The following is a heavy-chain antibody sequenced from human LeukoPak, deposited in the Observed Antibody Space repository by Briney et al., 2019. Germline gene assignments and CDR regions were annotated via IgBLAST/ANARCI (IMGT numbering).Heavy chain of an antibody. CDR2: IYPGDSDT. D-gene: IGHD1-7*01. CDR3: ARLTVWSWNYVGWFDP. V-gene: IGHV5-51*01. Sequence: GESLQISCKGSGSSFTSYWIGWVRQMPGKGLEWMGIIYPGDSDTRYSPSFQGQVTISADKSISTAYLQWSSLKASDTAMYYCARLTVWSWNYVGWFDPWGQGTLVTVSS. J-gene: IGHJ5*02. CDR1: GSSFTSYW.